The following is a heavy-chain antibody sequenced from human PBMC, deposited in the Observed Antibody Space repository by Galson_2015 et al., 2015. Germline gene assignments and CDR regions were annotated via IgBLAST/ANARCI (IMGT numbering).Heavy chain of an antibody. Sequence: SLRLSCAASGFTFSSYDMHWVRQATGKGLEWVSAIDTAGDTYYPGSVKGRFTISRENAKNSLYLQMNSLRAGDTAVYYCARGGLAARLYDYWGQGTLVTVSS. CDR1: GFTFSSYD. D-gene: IGHD6-6*01. V-gene: IGHV3-13*04. J-gene: IGHJ4*02. CDR2: IDTAGDT. CDR3: ARGGLAARLYDY.